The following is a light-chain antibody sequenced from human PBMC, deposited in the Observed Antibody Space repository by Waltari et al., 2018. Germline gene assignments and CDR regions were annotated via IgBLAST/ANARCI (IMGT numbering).Light chain of an antibody. CDR2: WAS. Sequence: DIVMTQSPDSLAVSLGERATINCKSSQCVLYSSNNQNYLAWYQQKPGQPPKLLFYWASTRESGVPDRFSGGGSGTDFTLTISSLQPDDFATYYCQQYSSFSTFGLGTKV. J-gene: IGKJ1*01. V-gene: IGKV4-1*01. CDR3: QQYSSFST. CDR1: QCVLYSSNNQNY.